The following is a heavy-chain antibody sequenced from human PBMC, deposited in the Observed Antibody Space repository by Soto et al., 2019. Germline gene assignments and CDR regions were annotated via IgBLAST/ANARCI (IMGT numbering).Heavy chain of an antibody. CDR2: IRSSSSTI. Sequence: APGEGLEWVSYIRSSSSTIYYADSVKGRFTISRDNAKNSLYVHMNSLRVEDTALYYCVKGLNIDDNRAWFYVDYGVLGTVVTDSS. D-gene: IGHD6-19*01. J-gene: IGHJ4*02. CDR3: VKGLNIDDNRAWFYVDY. V-gene: IGHV3-48*04.